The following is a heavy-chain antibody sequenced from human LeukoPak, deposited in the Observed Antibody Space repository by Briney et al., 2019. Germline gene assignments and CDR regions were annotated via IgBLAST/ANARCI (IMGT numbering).Heavy chain of an antibody. CDR2: INHSGST. V-gene: IGHV4-34*01. J-gene: IGHJ4*02. CDR3: ARGRPVPVDY. D-gene: IGHD4-17*01. CDR1: GGSFSGYY. Sequence: SETLSLTCAVYGGSFSGYYWSWIRQPPGKGLEWIGEINHSGSTNYNPSLKSRVTIPVDTSKNQFSLKLSSVTAADTAVYYCARGRPVPVDYWGQRTLVTVSS.